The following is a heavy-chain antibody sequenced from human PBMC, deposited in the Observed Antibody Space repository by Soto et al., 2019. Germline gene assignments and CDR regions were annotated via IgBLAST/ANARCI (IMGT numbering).Heavy chain of an antibody. CDR1: GGTFSSYA. Sequence: ASVKVSCKASGGTFSSYAISWVRQAPGQGLEWMGGIIPIFGTANYAQKFQGRVTITADESTSTAYMELSSLRSEDTAVYYCAREGCSGGSCYSIPYHYFDYWGQGNLVTVSS. CDR3: AREGCSGGSCYSIPYHYFDY. V-gene: IGHV1-69*13. D-gene: IGHD2-15*01. CDR2: IIPIFGTA. J-gene: IGHJ4*02.